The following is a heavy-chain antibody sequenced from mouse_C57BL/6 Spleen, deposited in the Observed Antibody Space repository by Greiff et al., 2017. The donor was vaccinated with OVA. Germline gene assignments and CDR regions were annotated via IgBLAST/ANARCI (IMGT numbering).Heavy chain of an antibody. D-gene: IGHD4-1*01. V-gene: IGHV1-52*01. CDR3: ASGTSSFAY. CDR1: GYTFTSYW. J-gene: IGHJ3*01. CDR2: IDPSDSET. Sequence: QVQLQQSGAELVRPGSSVKLSCKASGYTFTSYWLHWVKQRPIQGLEWIGNIDPSDSETHYNQKFKDKATLTVDKSSSTAYMQLSSLTSEDSAVYYCASGTSSFAYWGQGTLVTVSA.